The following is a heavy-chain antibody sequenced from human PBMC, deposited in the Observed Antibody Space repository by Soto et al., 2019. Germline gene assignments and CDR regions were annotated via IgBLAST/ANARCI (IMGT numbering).Heavy chain of an antibody. CDR2: IIGSGDRT. D-gene: IGHD7-27*01. Sequence: GGSLRLSCAASGFTFSSHAMTWVSQAPGKGLEWVSTIIGSGDRTFYADSVKGRFTISRDNSKNTLYLQMNSLRAEDTAVYYCAKPWSTGDGYFFYGMAVWGQGTTVTVSS. CDR1: GFTFSSHA. J-gene: IGHJ6*02. V-gene: IGHV3-23*01. CDR3: AKPWSTGDGYFFYGMAV.